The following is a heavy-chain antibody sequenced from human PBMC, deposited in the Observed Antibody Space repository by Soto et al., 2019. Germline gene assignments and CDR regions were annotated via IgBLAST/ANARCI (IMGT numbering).Heavy chain of an antibody. Sequence: SETLSLTCTVSGGSVSSGDYFWSWLRQSPGKRLEWIAYIYYSGSTNYNPSLESRATVSVDTSKSQVSLTLTSMTAADAALYYCARSPNYYYYGFDVWGQGTAVTVSS. V-gene: IGHV4-61*08. CDR2: IYYSGST. J-gene: IGHJ6*02. CDR3: ARSPNYYYYGFDV. D-gene: IGHD3-10*01. CDR1: GGSVSSGDYF.